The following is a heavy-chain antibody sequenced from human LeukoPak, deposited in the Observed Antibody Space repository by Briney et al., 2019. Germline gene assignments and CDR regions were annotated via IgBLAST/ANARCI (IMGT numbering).Heavy chain of an antibody. CDR1: GVSISSSNSY. D-gene: IGHD6-13*01. CDR3: ARVSSSWYQDWYFDL. J-gene: IGHJ2*01. CDR2: IYYSGNT. Sequence: SETLSLTCTVSGVSISSSNSYWGWIRQPPGKGLEWIGSIYYSGNTYYNASLKSQVSISIDTSKNQFSLKLSSVTAADTAVYYCARVSSSWYQDWYFDLWGRGTLVTVSS. V-gene: IGHV4-39*07.